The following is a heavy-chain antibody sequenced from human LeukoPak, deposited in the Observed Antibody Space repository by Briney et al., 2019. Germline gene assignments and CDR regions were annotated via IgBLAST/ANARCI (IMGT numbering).Heavy chain of an antibody. CDR1: GGSISSGSYY. CDR3: ARVNVDTAMVGSNNKEYYYYYYGMDV. D-gene: IGHD5-18*01. V-gene: IGHV4-61*02. Sequence: SETLSLTCTVSGGSISSGSYYWSWIRQPAGKGLEWIGRIYTSGSTNYNPSLKSRVTISVDTSKNQFSLKLSSVTAADTAVYCCARVNVDTAMVGSNNKEYYYYYYGMDVWGQGTTVTVSS. J-gene: IGHJ6*02. CDR2: IYTSGST.